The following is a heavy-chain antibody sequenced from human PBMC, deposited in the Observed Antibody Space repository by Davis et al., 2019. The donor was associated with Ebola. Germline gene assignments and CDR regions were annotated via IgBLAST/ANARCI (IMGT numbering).Heavy chain of an antibody. Sequence: PGGSLRLSCAASGFTFSNAWMSWVRQAPGKGLEWVGRIKSKTDGGTTDYAAPVKGRFTISRDDSKNTLYLQMNSLKTEDTAVYYCARVPKIAGTTWYYGMDVWGQGTTVTVSS. CDR1: GFTFSNAW. D-gene: IGHD1-20*01. V-gene: IGHV3-15*01. J-gene: IGHJ6*02. CDR2: IKSKTDGGTT. CDR3: ARVPKIAGTTWYYGMDV.